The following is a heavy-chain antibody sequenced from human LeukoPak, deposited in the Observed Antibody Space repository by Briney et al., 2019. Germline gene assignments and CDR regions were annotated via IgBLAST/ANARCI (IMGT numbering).Heavy chain of an antibody. CDR1: GFTFSSYG. CDR2: ISGSGGST. CDR3: AKVPWRGYYDSSGPYAFDI. Sequence: GGTLRLSCAASGFTFSSYGMSWVRQAPGEGQERVSAISGSGGSTYYADSVKGRFTISRDNSKNTLYLQMNSLRAEDTAVYYCAKVPWRGYYDSSGPYAFDIWGQGTMVTVSS. V-gene: IGHV3-23*01. J-gene: IGHJ3*02. D-gene: IGHD3-22*01.